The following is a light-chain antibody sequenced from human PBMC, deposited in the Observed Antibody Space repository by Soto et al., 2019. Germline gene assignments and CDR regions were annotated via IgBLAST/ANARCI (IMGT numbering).Light chain of an antibody. CDR1: QSVSSSY. V-gene: IGKV3D-20*02. J-gene: IGKJ5*01. Sequence: EIVLTQSPGTLSLSPGERATLSCRASQSVSSSYLAWYQQNPGQAPRLLIHDVSSRATGIPARFSGSGSGTDFTLTISSLEPEDFAVYYCQQGGNWPPSSTFGQGTRLEIK. CDR2: DVS. CDR3: QQGGNWPPSST.